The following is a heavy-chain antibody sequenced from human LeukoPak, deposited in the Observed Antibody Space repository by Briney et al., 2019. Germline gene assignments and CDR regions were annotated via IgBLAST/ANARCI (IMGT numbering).Heavy chain of an antibody. V-gene: IGHV3-53*01. J-gene: IGHJ4*02. Sequence: GGSLRLSCAASGFTVSSNYMSWVRQAPGKGLEWVSVIYSGGSTYYADSVKGRFTISRDNSKNTLYLQMNSLRAEDTAVYYCARVRRSKGYDFWSGYFGYWGQGTLVTVSS. CDR1: GFTVSSNY. CDR3: ARVRRSKGYDFWSGYFGY. CDR2: IYSGGST. D-gene: IGHD3-3*01.